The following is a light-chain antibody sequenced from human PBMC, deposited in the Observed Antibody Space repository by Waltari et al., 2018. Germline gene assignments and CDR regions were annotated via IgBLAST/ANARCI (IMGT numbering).Light chain of an antibody. V-gene: IGLV1-44*01. Sequence: QSVLTQSPSASGTSGQRVTISCSGSSSNIGRDIVNWYRHLPGTAPELLIYTNNQRPSGVPDRFSGSKSGTSASLAISGLQSEDEADYYCAAWDSRLNGVVFGGGTKLTVL. J-gene: IGLJ2*01. CDR1: SSNIGRDI. CDR3: AAWDSRLNGVV. CDR2: TNN.